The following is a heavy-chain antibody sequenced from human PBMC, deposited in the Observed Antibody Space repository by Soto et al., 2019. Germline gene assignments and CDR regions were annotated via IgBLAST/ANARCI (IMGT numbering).Heavy chain of an antibody. V-gene: IGHV1-2*02. J-gene: IGHJ4*02. CDR2: INPGSDVT. D-gene: IGHD1-1*01. Sequence: QVQLVQSGAEVKKPGASVKVSCKASGYSFTKYHIHWVRQAPGQGLEWMGWINPGSDVTNQTQKFQGRVTMTRETSITTTYMELNSLTSDDTAVYYCARVAGHKNARFDTWGQGALVTVSS. CDR1: GYSFTKYH. CDR3: ARVAGHKNARFDT.